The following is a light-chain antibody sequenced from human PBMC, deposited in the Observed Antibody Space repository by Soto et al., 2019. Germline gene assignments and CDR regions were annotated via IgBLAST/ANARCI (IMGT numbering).Light chain of an antibody. CDR1: SSDVGGYDY. V-gene: IGLV2-14*01. J-gene: IGLJ1*01. CDR2: EVS. CDR3: GSYTNNTTPYV. Sequence: QSALTQPASVSGSPGQSITISCNGTSSDVGGYDYVSWYQQYPGKAPKLMISEVSNRPSGVSNRFSGSKSGNTASLTISGLQAEDKADYYCGSYTNNTTPYVFGTGTKVTVL.